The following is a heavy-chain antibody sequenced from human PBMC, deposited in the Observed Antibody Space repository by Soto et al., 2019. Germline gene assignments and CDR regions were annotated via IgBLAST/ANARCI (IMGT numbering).Heavy chain of an antibody. CDR2: FHNSGNT. CDR3: ARHEYPDSSGWYNYFAY. V-gene: IGHV4-39*01. D-gene: IGHD6-19*01. CDR1: GGSITSSSYY. J-gene: IGHJ4*02. Sequence: PSETLSLTCTVSGGSITSSSYYWGWIRQPPGKGLEWIGSFHNSGNTYYNPSLKSRVTISVDTSKNQFSLRLSSVTAADTAVYFCARHEYPDSSGWYNYFAYWGQGTLVTVSS.